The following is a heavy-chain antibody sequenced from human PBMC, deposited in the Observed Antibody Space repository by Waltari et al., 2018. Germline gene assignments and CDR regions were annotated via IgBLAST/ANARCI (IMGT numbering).Heavy chain of an antibody. D-gene: IGHD3-22*01. CDR1: GCSISRYS. CDR2: IYYSGST. CDR3: ARRSPDSSGYYNY. Sequence: QVQLQESGPGLVKPSETLSLTCTVSGCSISRYSWSWIRQPPGKGLEWIGYIYYSGSTDYNPSLKSRVTISVDTSKNQFSLKLSSVIAADTAVYYCARRSPDSSGYYNYWGQGTLVTVSS. J-gene: IGHJ4*02. V-gene: IGHV4-59*01.